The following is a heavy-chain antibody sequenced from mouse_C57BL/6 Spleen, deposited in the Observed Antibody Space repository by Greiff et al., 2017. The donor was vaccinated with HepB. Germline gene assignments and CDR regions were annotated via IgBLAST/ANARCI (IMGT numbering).Heavy chain of an antibody. J-gene: IGHJ1*03. V-gene: IGHV1-19*01. CDR3: APMTTVVEWYFDV. CDR2: INPYNGGT. CDR1: GYTFPDYY. Sequence: EVQVVESGPVLVKPGASVKMSCKASGYTFPDYYMNWVKQSHGKSLEWIGVINPYNGGTRYNQKFKGKATLTVDKSSSTAYMELNSLTSEDSAVYYCAPMTTVVEWYFDVWGTGTTVTVAS. D-gene: IGHD1-1*01.